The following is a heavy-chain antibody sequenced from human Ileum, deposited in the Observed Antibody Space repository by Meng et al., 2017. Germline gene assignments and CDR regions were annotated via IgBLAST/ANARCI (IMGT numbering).Heavy chain of an antibody. Sequence: QLQLQESGPGLVKPWETLSLTCTVSGGSITSSSYSCGWIRQPPGKGLEWIGYIYYSGTTYYNPSLKSRATISEDTAKNQFSLNLSSVTAADTAVYYCARQVYSDGYPRYFDFWGQGTLVTVSS. V-gene: IGHV4-39*01. CDR2: IYYSGTT. J-gene: IGHJ4*02. CDR3: ARQVYSDGYPRYFDF. CDR1: GGSITSSSYS. D-gene: IGHD5-24*01.